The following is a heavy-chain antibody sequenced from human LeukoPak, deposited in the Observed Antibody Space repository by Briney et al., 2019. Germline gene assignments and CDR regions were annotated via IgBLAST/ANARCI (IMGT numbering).Heavy chain of an antibody. V-gene: IGHV1-8*01. D-gene: IGHD6-19*01. J-gene: IGHJ3*02. Sequence: GASVKVSCKASGYTFTSYDINWVRQATGQGLEWVGWMNPNSGSTGYAQKFQGRVTMTRNTSISTAYMELSSLRSEDTAVYYCARVDSSGWYRDAFDIWGQGTMVTVSS. CDR3: ARVDSSGWYRDAFDI. CDR2: MNPNSGST. CDR1: GYTFTSYD.